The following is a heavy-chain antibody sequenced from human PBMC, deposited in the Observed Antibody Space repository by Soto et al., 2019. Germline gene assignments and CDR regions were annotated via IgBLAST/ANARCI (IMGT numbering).Heavy chain of an antibody. D-gene: IGHD5-18*01. CDR1: GYTFTSYY. Sequence: EASVKVSCKASGYTFTSYYMHWVRQAPGQGLEWMGIINPSGGSTSYAQKFQGRVTMTRDTSTSTVYMELSSLRSEDTAVYYCAREGDTAMGYNWFDPWGQGTLVTVSS. J-gene: IGHJ5*02. CDR3: AREGDTAMGYNWFDP. V-gene: IGHV1-46*01. CDR2: INPSGGST.